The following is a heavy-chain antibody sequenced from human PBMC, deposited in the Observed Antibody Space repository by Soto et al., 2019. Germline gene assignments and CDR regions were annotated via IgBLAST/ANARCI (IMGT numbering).Heavy chain of an antibody. Sequence: ASETLSLTCAVSGGSISSSNWWSWVRQPPGKGLEWIGDIYHSGSTNYNPSLKSRVTISVDKSKNQFSLKLSSVPAADTAVYYCARARDSSGYYHGYFDYWGQGTLVTVSS. V-gene: IGHV4-4*02. CDR1: GGSISSSNW. CDR2: IYHSGST. CDR3: ARARDSSGYYHGYFDY. J-gene: IGHJ4*02. D-gene: IGHD3-22*01.